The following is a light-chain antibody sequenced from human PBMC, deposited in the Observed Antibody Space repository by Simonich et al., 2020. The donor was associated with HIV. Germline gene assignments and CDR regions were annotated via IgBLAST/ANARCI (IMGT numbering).Light chain of an antibody. V-gene: IGKV1-6*01. J-gene: IGKJ4*01. Sequence: AIQMTQSPSSLSASVGDRVTITCRASQGIRNDLGWYQQKPGKAPKLLIYDASSLKSGVPSRVSGSGSGTDFTLTISSLQPEDFATYYCLQDYNDPLTFGGGTKVEIK. CDR3: LQDYNDPLT. CDR1: QGIRND. CDR2: DAS.